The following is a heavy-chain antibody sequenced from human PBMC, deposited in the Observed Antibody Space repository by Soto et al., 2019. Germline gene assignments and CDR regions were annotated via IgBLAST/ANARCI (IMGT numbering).Heavy chain of an antibody. CDR2: IYYSGST. CDR3: ARVNGSCSSTSCKYTHGLYYSYYGMDV. CDR1: GGSLSSGDYY. V-gene: IGHV4-30-4*01. Sequence: PSETLSLTCTVSGGSLSSGDYYWSWIRQRPVKGLEWIGYIYYSGSTYYNPSLKSRVTISVDTSKNQFSLKLSSVTAADTAVYYCARVNGSCSSTSCKYTHGLYYSYYGMDVWGQGTTVTVSS. D-gene: IGHD2-2*01. J-gene: IGHJ6*02.